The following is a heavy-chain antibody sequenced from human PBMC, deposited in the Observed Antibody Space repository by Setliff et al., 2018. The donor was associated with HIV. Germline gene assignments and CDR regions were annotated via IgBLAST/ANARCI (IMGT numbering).Heavy chain of an antibody. Sequence: SVKVSCKASGGTFSRDAISWVRQAPGQGLEWMGGIISMFGTANYAQKFQGRVTITADKSTNTAYMELSSLRSEDTAVYYCARDREAEGDAFDIWGQGTMVTVSS. CDR2: IISMFGTA. J-gene: IGHJ3*02. V-gene: IGHV1-69*06. CDR3: ARDREAEGDAFDI. CDR1: GGTFSRDA. D-gene: IGHD3-10*01.